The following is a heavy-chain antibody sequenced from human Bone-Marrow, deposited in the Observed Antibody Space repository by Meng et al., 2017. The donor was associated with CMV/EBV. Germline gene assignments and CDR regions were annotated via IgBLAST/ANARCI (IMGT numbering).Heavy chain of an antibody. CDR1: GFTFSSYW. J-gene: IGHJ4*02. CDR3: AREGGGNLDY. D-gene: IGHD3-16*01. V-gene: IGHV3-7*01. Sequence: GESLKISCAASGFTFSSYWMSWVRQAPGKGLEWVANIKQDGSEKYYVDPVKGRFTISRDNAKNSLYLQMNNLRAEDTAVYYCAREGGGNLDYWGQGTLVTVSS. CDR2: IKQDGSEK.